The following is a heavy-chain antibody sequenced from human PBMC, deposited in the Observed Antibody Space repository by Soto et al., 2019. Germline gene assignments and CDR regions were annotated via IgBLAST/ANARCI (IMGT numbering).Heavy chain of an antibody. CDR1: GFTFSSYS. D-gene: IGHD3-22*01. CDR3: ARDKYYDSSGYSSPDAFDI. V-gene: IGHV3-21*01. CDR2: ISSSSSYI. J-gene: IGHJ3*02. Sequence: EVQLVESGGGLVKPGGSLRLSCAASGFTFSSYSMNWVRQAPGKGLEWVSSISSSSSYIYYADSVKGRFTISRDNAKNSLYLQMNSLRAEDTAVYYCARDKYYDSSGYSSPDAFDIWGQGTMVTVSS.